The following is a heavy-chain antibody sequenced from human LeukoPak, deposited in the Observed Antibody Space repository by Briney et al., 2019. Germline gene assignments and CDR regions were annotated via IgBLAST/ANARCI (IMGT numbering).Heavy chain of an antibody. V-gene: IGHV3-23*01. CDR3: AKGPYTESAAGEFDY. D-gene: IGHD6-19*01. CDR2: ISGSGGST. CDR1: GFTFSSYA. Sequence: PGGSLRLSCAASGFTFSSYAMSWVRQAPGKGLEWVSAISGSGGSTYYADSVKGRFTISRDNSKNTLYLQMNSLRAEDTAVYYRAKGPYTESAAGEFDYWGQGTLVTVSS. J-gene: IGHJ4*02.